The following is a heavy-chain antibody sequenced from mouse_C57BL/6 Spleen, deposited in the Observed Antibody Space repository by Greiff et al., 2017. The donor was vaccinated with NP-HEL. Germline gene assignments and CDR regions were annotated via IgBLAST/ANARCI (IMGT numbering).Heavy chain of an antibody. V-gene: IGHV5-4*01. CDR3: ARFYGNYDVFDY. Sequence: EVQRVESGGGLVKPGGSLTLSCAASGFTFSSYAMSWVRQTPEKRLEWVATISDGGSYTSYPDNVKGRFTISRDNAKNNLYLQMSHLKSEDTAMYYCARFYGNYDVFDYWGQGTTLTVSS. J-gene: IGHJ2*01. CDR1: GFTFSSYA. D-gene: IGHD2-1*01. CDR2: ISDGGSYT.